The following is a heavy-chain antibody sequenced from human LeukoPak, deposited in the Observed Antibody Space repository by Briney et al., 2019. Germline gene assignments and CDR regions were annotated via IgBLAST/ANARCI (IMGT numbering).Heavy chain of an antibody. CDR1: GFTFSGYA. D-gene: IGHD2-15*01. J-gene: IGHJ4*02. CDR3: AKDRGCSGGSCYRPFDY. Sequence: YPGGSLKLSCAASGFTFSGYAMSWVRQAPGKGLEWVSVISGSGGSTYYADSVKGRFTISRDNSKNTLYLQMNNLRAEDTAVYYCAKDRGCSGGSCYRPFDYWGQGTLVTVSS. CDR2: ISGSGGST. V-gene: IGHV3-23*01.